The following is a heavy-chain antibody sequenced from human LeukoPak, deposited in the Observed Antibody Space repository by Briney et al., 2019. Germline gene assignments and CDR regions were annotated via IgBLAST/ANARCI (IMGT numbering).Heavy chain of an antibody. CDR2: ISSSGSTI. D-gene: IGHD1-1*01. J-gene: IGHJ6*03. Sequence: KPGGSLRLSCAASGLSFSDYYMSWIRQAPGKGLEWVSYISSSGSTIKYADSVKGRFTISRDNANNSLYLQMNSLRAEDTAVYYCAGVEFGSRYYYYVDVWGKGTTVTVSS. V-gene: IGHV3-11*01. CDR3: AGVEFGSRYYYYVDV. CDR1: GLSFSDYY.